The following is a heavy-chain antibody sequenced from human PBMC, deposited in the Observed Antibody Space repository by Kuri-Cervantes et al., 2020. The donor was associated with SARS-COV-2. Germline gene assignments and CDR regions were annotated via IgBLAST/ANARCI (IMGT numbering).Heavy chain of an antibody. D-gene: IGHD2-2*01. CDR3: AGGPCSTASGLYGVEY. J-gene: IGHJ4*02. V-gene: IGHV4-34*01. CDR2: TNHRGTT. CDR1: GFSFSSYG. Sequence: ESLKISCAASGFSFSSYGMSWIRQPPGQGLEWIGETNHRGTTNYNPSLKSRVNLSVETSEKRVSLKLYSLTAADTGIYYCAGGPCSTASGLYGVEYWGQGILVTVSS.